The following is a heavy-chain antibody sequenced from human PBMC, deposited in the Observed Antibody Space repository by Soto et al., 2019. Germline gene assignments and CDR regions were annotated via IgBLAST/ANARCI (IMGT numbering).Heavy chain of an antibody. V-gene: IGHV4-31*03. Sequence: QVQLQESGPGLVKPSQTLSLTCTVSGGSISSGGYYWSWIRQHPGKGLEWIGYIYYSGSTYYNPSLKSRVTISVDTSKNQFSLKLSSVTAADTAVYYCARDSYYDSSGYYFSPKAFDIWGQGTMVTVSS. D-gene: IGHD3-22*01. CDR2: IYYSGST. CDR1: GGSISSGGYY. J-gene: IGHJ3*02. CDR3: ARDSYYDSSGYYFSPKAFDI.